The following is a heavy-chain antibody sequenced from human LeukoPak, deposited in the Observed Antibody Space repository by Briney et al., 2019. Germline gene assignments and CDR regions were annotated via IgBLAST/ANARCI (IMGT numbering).Heavy chain of an antibody. CDR3: ARGLDFWSGYHFDY. Sequence: SETLSLTCAVYGGSFSGYYWSWIRQPPGKGLEWIGEINHSGSTNYNPSLKRRVTISVDTSKNQFSLKLSSVTAADTAVYYCARGLDFWSGYHFDYWGQGTLVTVSS. D-gene: IGHD3-3*01. CDR2: INHSGST. CDR1: GGSFSGYY. J-gene: IGHJ4*02. V-gene: IGHV4-34*01.